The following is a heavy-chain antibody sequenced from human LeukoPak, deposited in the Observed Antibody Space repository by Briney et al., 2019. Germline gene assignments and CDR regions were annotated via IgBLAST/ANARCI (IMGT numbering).Heavy chain of an antibody. CDR1: GGSFSGYY. J-gene: IGHJ4*02. Sequence: SETLSLTCAVYGGSFSGYYWSWIRQPPGKGLEWIGEINHSGSTNYNPSLKSRVTISVDTSKNQFSLKLSSVTAADTAVYYCARGRRITMIVVVMGTFDYWGQGTLVTVSS. D-gene: IGHD3-22*01. CDR3: ARGRRITMIVVVMGTFDY. V-gene: IGHV4-34*01. CDR2: INHSGST.